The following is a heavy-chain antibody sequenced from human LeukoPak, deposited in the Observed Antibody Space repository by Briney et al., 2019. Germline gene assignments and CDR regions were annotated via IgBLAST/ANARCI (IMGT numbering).Heavy chain of an antibody. CDR1: GGSISSSSYY. Sequence: SETLSLTCTVSGGSISSSSYYWGWIRQPPGKGLEWFGSIYYSGRTYYNPSLKSRVTISVDTSKNQFSLKLSSVTAADTAVYYCARGLRLGEFDNYWGQGTLVTVSS. CDR2: IYYSGRT. J-gene: IGHJ4*02. CDR3: ARGLRLGEFDNY. V-gene: IGHV4-39*01. D-gene: IGHD3-16*01.